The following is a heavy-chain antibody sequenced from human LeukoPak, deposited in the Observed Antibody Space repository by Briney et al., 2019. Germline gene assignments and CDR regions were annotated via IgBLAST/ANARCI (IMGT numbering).Heavy chain of an antibody. CDR2: ISSSSSTI. Sequence: GGSLRLSCAASGFTFSSYSMNWVRQAPGKGLEWVSYISSSSSTIYYADSVKGRFTISRDNAKNTLYLQMNSLRVEDTAVYYCAGYNCSSTTCYTGGFDYWGQGTLVTVSS. J-gene: IGHJ4*02. CDR1: GFTFSSYS. CDR3: AGYNCSSTTCYTGGFDY. D-gene: IGHD2-2*02. V-gene: IGHV3-48*01.